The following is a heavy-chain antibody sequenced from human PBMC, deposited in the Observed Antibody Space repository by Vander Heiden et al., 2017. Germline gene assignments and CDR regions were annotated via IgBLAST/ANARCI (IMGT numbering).Heavy chain of an antibody. CDR3: AKEALLAGRPFDP. V-gene: IGHV3-23*01. Sequence: EVQLLESGGGLVQPGGSLSLPCAASGLTFSNYAMSGVRQAPGKGLEWVSAISDSAGTTYYADSVKGRFTISRDNSKNTLYLQVNSLRAEDTAVYYCAKEALLAGRPFDPWGQGTLVTVSS. D-gene: IGHD2-15*01. CDR1: GLTFSNYA. J-gene: IGHJ5*02. CDR2: ISDSAGTT.